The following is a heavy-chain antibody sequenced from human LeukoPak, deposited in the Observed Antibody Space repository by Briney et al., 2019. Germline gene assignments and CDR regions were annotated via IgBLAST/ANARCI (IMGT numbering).Heavy chain of an antibody. J-gene: IGHJ4*02. CDR3: AGHHPRNTVDF. D-gene: IGHD2/OR15-2a*01. CDR1: GGSISGFY. Sequence: SETLSLTRTVSGGSISGFYWSWIRQPPGKGLEWIAYISDIGSINYNPSLKSRVTISLDTSKNQFSLKLSSVTAADTAVYYCAGHHPRNTVDFWGQGTLVTVSS. CDR2: ISDIGSI. V-gene: IGHV4-59*08.